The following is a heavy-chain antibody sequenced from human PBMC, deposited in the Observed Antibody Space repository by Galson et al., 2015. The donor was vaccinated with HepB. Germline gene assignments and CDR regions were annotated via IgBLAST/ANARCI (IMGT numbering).Heavy chain of an antibody. CDR3: ARREWLSNYYFDY. J-gene: IGHJ4*02. CDR2: INTSTGNP. D-gene: IGHD3-3*01. CDR1: GYTFTSYA. Sequence: SVKVSCKASGYTFTSYAMHWVRQAPGQGLEWMGWINTSTGNPTYAQGFTGRFVFSLDTSVSTAYLQMSSLKAEDTAVYYCARREWLSNYYFDYWGQGTLVTVS. V-gene: IGHV7-4-1*02.